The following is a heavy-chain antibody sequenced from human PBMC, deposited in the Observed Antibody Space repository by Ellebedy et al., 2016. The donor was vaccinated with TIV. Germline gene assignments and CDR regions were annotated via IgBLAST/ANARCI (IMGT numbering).Heavy chain of an antibody. CDR2: IYYSGST. D-gene: IGHD2-15*01. CDR3: ARGYCSGGSCPNWFDP. V-gene: IGHV4-59*06. J-gene: IGHJ5*02. CDR1: GGSISSYY. Sequence: MPSETLSLTCTVSGGSISSYYWSWIRQPPGKGLEWIGYIYYSGSTYYNPSLKSRVTISVDTSKNQFSLKLSSVTAADTAVYYCARGYCSGGSCPNWFDPWGQGTLVTVPS.